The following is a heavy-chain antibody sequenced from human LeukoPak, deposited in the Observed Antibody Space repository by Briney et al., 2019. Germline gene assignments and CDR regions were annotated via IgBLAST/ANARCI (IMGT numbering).Heavy chain of an antibody. CDR3: ARSPHNFYYDSSGYHPLDTFDM. V-gene: IGHV3-30*03. CDR2: ISYDGSNT. Sequence: GRSLRLSCAASGFTFTSYGMHWVRQAPGKGLEWVVVISYDGSNTYYVDSVRGRFTISRDTSKSTLYLQMDSLRAEDTAVYYCARSPHNFYYDSSGYHPLDTFDMWGQGTMVTVSS. J-gene: IGHJ3*02. D-gene: IGHD3-22*01. CDR1: GFTFTSYG.